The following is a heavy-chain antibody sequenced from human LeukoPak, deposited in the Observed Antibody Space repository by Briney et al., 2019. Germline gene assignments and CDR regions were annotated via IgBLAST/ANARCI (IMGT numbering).Heavy chain of an antibody. J-gene: IGHJ4*02. CDR3: TRVGYIDEGIDY. Sequence: GGSLRLSCVASGFPFSSHWMTWVRQAPGKGLEWVANIKQDGSKKSYVDSVKGRFTTSRDNAKNSLYLQMNSLRAEDTAIYYCTRVGYIDEGIDYWGQGTLVTVSS. V-gene: IGHV3-7*04. CDR2: IKQDGSKK. CDR1: GFPFSSHW. D-gene: IGHD5-24*01.